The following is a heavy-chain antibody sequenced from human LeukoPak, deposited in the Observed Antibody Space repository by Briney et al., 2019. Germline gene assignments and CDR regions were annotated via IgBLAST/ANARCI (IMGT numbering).Heavy chain of an antibody. Sequence: SETLSLTCTVSGGSISSSSYYWGWIRQPPGKGLESIGSIYYSGSTYYNPSLKSRVTISVDTSKNQFSLKLSSVTAADTAVYYCARTTTVTRSMDVWGQGTTVTVSS. D-gene: IGHD4-11*01. CDR3: ARTTTVTRSMDV. CDR2: IYYSGST. CDR1: GGSISSSSYY. V-gene: IGHV4-39*01. J-gene: IGHJ6*02.